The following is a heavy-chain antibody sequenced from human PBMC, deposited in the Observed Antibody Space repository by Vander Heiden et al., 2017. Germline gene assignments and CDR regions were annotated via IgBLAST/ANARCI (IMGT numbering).Heavy chain of an antibody. D-gene: IGHD3-22*01. CDR3: TTDLLFDSSGYRFDY. CDR1: GFTFSNAW. V-gene: IGHV3-15*01. J-gene: IGHJ4*02. Sequence: SCAASGFTFSNAWMSWVRQAPGKWLEWVGRIKSKTDGGTTDYTAPVKDRYSISRDDSKNTLYLQISSLKTENTAVYNSTTDLLFDSSGYRFDYWGQGTLVTVSS. CDR2: IKSKTDGGTT.